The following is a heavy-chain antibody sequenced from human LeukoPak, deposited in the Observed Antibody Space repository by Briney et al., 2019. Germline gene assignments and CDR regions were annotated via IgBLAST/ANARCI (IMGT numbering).Heavy chain of an antibody. CDR1: GFTFSSYW. CDR3: ARGYYDYIWGSYRYTEALDYFDY. CDR2: IKQDGSEK. Sequence: GGSLRLSCAASGFTFSSYWMSWVRQAPGKGLEWVANIKQDGSEKYYVDSVKGRFTISRDNAKNSLYLQMNSLRAEDTAVYYCARGYYDYIWGSYRYTEALDYFDYWGQGTLVTVSS. J-gene: IGHJ4*02. V-gene: IGHV3-7*04. D-gene: IGHD3-16*02.